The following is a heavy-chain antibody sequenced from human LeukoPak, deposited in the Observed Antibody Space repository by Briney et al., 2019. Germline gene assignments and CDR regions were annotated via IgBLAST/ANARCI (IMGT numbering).Heavy chain of an antibody. CDR1: GGSISSGGYY. J-gene: IGHJ2*01. Sequence: PSETLSLTCTVSGGSISSGGYYWSWIRQHPGKGLEWIGYIYYSGSTYYNPSLKSRVTISVDTSKNQFSLKLSSVPAADTAVYYCARITGWELSPPYWYFDLWGRGTLVTVSS. CDR2: IYYSGST. CDR3: ARITGWELSPPYWYFDL. D-gene: IGHD1-26*01. V-gene: IGHV4-31*03.